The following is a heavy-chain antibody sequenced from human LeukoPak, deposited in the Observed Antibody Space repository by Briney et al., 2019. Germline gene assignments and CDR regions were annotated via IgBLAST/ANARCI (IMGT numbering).Heavy chain of an antibody. CDR2: IYSGGST. Sequence: GGSLRLSCAASGFTVSSNYMSWVRQAPGKGLEWVSVIYSGGSTYYADSVKGRFTISRDNSKNTLYLQMNNLRAEDTAVYYCARDGSTSGNWYFDLWGRGTLVTVSS. D-gene: IGHD2-2*01. J-gene: IGHJ2*01. CDR1: GFTVSSNY. CDR3: ARDGSTSGNWYFDL. V-gene: IGHV3-53*01.